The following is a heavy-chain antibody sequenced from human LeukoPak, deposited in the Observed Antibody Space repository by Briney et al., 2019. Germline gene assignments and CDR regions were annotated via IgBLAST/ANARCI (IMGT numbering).Heavy chain of an antibody. D-gene: IGHD3-22*01. J-gene: IGHJ3*02. Sequence: SETLSLTCTVSGGSISSYYWSWIRQPPGRGLEWIGYIYYSGSTNYNPSLKSRVTISVDTSKNQFSLKLSSVTAADTAVYYCARDTYYYDRLGAFDIWGQGTMVTVSS. CDR1: GGSISSYY. V-gene: IGHV4-59*01. CDR3: ARDTYYYDRLGAFDI. CDR2: IYYSGST.